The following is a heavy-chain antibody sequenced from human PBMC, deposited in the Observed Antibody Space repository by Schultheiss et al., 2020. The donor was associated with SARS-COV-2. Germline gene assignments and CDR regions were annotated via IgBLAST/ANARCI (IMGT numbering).Heavy chain of an antibody. Sequence: SETLSLTCTVPGGSISTYYWSWIRQPPGKGLEWIGYIYYSGSTKHNPSLKSRVTISIDTSNDQFSLNLRSVTAADTAVYYCAKLGFGGWFDPWGQGTLVTVSS. CDR1: GGSISTYY. D-gene: IGHD3-10*01. CDR2: IYYSGST. V-gene: IGHV4-59*08. CDR3: AKLGFGGWFDP. J-gene: IGHJ5*02.